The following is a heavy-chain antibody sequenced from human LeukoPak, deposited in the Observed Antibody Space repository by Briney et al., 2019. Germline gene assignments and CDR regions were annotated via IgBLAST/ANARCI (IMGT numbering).Heavy chain of an antibody. J-gene: IGHJ4*02. D-gene: IGHD6-13*01. V-gene: IGHV4-59*01. Sequence: SETLSLTCTVSGGSISSYYWSWVRQPPGKGLEWIGYIYYSGSTNYNPSLKSRVTISVDTSKNQFYLKLSSVTAADTAVYYCAREGSSGYSSNWQIDYWGQGTLVTVSS. CDR1: GGSISSYY. CDR3: AREGSSGYSSNWQIDY. CDR2: IYYSGST.